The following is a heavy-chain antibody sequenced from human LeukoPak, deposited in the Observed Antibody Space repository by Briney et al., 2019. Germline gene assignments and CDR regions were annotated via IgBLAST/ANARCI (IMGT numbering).Heavy chain of an antibody. J-gene: IGHJ3*02. D-gene: IGHD1-1*01. V-gene: IGHV1-2*02. CDR3: ARVLRYPNAFDI. CDR1: GYTFIDYY. Sequence: GASVKVSCKASGYTFIDYYIHWARQAPGQGLEWMGWINPNSGGTKYAQKFQGRVTMTRDTSISTAYMELSRLRSDDTAVYYCARVLRYPNAFDIWGQGTMVTVS. CDR2: INPNSGGT.